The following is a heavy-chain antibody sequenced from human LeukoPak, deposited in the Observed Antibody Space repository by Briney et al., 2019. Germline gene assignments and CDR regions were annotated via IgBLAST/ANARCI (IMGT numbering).Heavy chain of an antibody. V-gene: IGHV4-59*01. CDR3: ARVAYDSYYFDS. D-gene: IGHD3-22*01. CDR1: GGSISSYY. CDR2: IYYSGST. J-gene: IGHJ4*02. Sequence: SETLSLTCTVSGGSISSYYWSWIRQPPGKGLEWIGHIYYSGSTNYNPSLKSRVTMSVDTSKNQFSLKLSSVTAADTAVYYCARVAYDSYYFDSWGQGTLVTVSS.